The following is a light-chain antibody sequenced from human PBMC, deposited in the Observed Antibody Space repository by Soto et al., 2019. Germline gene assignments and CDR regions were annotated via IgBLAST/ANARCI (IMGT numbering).Light chain of an antibody. CDR3: DSYTSGSSYV. CDR2: DVS. CDR1: SSDVGGYNY. V-gene: IGLV2-14*01. J-gene: IGLJ1*01. Sequence: ALTQPASVSGSPGQSITISCTGTSSDVGGYNYVSWYQQHPGKAPKLMIYDVSYRPSGVSDRFSGSKSGNTASLTISGLQSEDEADYYCDSYTSGSSYVFGTGTKVTVL.